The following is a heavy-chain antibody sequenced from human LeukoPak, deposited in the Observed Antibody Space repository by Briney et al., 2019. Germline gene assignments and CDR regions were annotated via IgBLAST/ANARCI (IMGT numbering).Heavy chain of an antibody. V-gene: IGHV4-34*01. CDR2: INHSGST. J-gene: IGHJ4*02. D-gene: IGHD6-13*01. CDR1: GGSFSGYY. Sequence: SETLSLTCAVYGGSFSGYYWSWIRQPPGKGLEWIGEINHSGSTNYNPSLKSRVTISVDTSKNQFSLKLSSVTAADTAVYYCASQEEWIAAAGMSWGQGTLVTVSS. CDR3: ASQEEWIAAAGMS.